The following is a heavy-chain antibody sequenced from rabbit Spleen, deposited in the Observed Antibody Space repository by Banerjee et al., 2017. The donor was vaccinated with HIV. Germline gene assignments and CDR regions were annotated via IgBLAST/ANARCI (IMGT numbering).Heavy chain of an antibody. Sequence: QEQLEESGGGLVKPEGSLTLTCKASGFSFSGKYVMCWVRQAPGKGLGWIACINTGTGDAAWARWPNGRFTTSKTSATPLTLQMTSLTAAATASSFCSRDRSIIFSRYGIDLWGPGTLVTVS. CDR1: GFSFSGKYV. D-gene: IGHD1-1*01. V-gene: IGHV1S45*01. J-gene: IGHJ6*01. CDR3: SRDRSIIFSRYGIDL. CDR2: INTGTGDA.